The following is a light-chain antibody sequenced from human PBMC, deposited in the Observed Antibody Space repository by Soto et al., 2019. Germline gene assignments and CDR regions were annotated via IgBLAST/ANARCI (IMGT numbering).Light chain of an antibody. V-gene: IGKV1-5*01. CDR2: DAS. CDR1: QDISSF. J-gene: IGKJ2*01. Sequence: DIQMTQSPSTRSASVGDRVTISCRASQDISSFLAWYQHKPGKAPKLLIYDASTLQTGVPSRFRGSGFGTEFTLTISGLQPDDFATYYCQQHDDYSHATFGQGTKVEIK. CDR3: QQHDDYSHAT.